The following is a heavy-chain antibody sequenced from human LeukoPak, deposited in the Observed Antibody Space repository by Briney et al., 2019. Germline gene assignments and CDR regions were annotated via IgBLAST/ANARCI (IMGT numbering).Heavy chain of an antibody. CDR1: GGSISSYY. V-gene: IGHV4-4*07. CDR3: ARDSSSTSCYWCPDAFDI. J-gene: IGHJ3*02. D-gene: IGHD2-2*01. Sequence: PSETLSLTCTVSGGSISSYYWSWIRQPAGKGLEWIGRIYTSGSTNYNPSLKSRVTMSVDTSKNQFSLKLSSVTAADTAVYYCARDSSSTSCYWCPDAFDIWGQGTMVTVSS. CDR2: IYTSGST.